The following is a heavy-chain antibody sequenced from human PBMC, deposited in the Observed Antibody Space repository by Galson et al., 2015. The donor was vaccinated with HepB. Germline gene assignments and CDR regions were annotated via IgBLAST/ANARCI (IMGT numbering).Heavy chain of an antibody. V-gene: IGHV3-30-3*01. CDR1: GFTFSSYA. D-gene: IGHD4-11*01. Sequence: SLRLSCAASGFTFSSYAMHWVRQAPGKGLEWVAVISYDGSNKYYADSVEGRFTISGDNSKNTLFLQLNSLRAEDTAVYYCARGEGFSNSGGWFDPWGQGTLVTVSS. CDR3: ARGEGFSNSGGWFDP. CDR2: ISYDGSNK. J-gene: IGHJ5*02.